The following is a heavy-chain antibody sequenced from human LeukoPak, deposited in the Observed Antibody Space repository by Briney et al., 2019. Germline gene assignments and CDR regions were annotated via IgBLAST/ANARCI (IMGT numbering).Heavy chain of an antibody. D-gene: IGHD3-22*01. Sequence: GGSLRLXCAASGFTFSSYGMHWVRQAPGKGLEWVAFIRYDGSNKYYADSVKGRFTISRDNSKNTLDLQMNSLRAEDTAVYYCAKDYYDSSGYQRSGYWGQGTLVTVSS. CDR1: GFTFSSYG. V-gene: IGHV3-30*02. CDR3: AKDYYDSSGYQRSGY. CDR2: IRYDGSNK. J-gene: IGHJ4*02.